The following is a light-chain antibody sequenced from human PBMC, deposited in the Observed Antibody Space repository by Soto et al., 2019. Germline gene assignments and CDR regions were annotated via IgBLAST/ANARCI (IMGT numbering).Light chain of an antibody. CDR3: QQYNGYWT. CDR2: EAS. Sequence: DIQMTQSPSTLSATVGDRVTITCRASQSISGSLAWYQQKPGKAAKLLIYEASNLKSGVPSRFSGSGSGIEYTLTISSLQPDDSASYYCQQYNGYWTFGQGTRVEIK. V-gene: IGKV1-5*03. J-gene: IGKJ1*01. CDR1: QSISGS.